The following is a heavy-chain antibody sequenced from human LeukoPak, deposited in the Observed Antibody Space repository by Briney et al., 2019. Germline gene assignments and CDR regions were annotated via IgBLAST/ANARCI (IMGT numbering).Heavy chain of an antibody. CDR3: ARDGVGTSLDY. J-gene: IGHJ4*02. V-gene: IGHV3-30*04. Sequence: GGSLRLSCAASGFTFSSYAMHWVRQAPGKGLEWVAVISYDGSNKYYADSVKGRFTISRDNSKNTLYLQMNSLRAEDTAVYYCARDGVGTSLDYWGQGTLVTVSS. CDR2: ISYDGSNK. CDR1: GFTFSSYA. D-gene: IGHD3/OR15-3a*01.